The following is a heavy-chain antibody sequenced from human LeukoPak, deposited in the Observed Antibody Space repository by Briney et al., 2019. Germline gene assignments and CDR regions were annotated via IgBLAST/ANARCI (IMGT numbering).Heavy chain of an antibody. CDR3: ATTEYGSGSYHFDY. J-gene: IGHJ4*02. CDR2: IYYSGST. V-gene: IGHV4-61*08. Sequence: SQTLSLTCTVSGGSISSGDYYWSWIRQPPGKGLEWVGYIYYSGSTNSNPSLKSRVTISVDTSKNQFSLKLSSVTAADTAVYYCATTEYGSGSYHFDYWGQGTLVTVSS. D-gene: IGHD3-10*01. CDR1: GGSISSGDYY.